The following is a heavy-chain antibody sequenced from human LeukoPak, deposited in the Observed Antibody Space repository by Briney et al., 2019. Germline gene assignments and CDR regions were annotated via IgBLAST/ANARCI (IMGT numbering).Heavy chain of an antibody. CDR2: IYYSGST. Sequence: SETLSLTCTVSGGSISSYYWSWIRRPPGKGLEWIGYIYYSGSTAYNPSLKSRVTISVDTSKNQFSLKVTSVTAADTAVYYCARYAADGRTLEYWGQGTLVTVSS. V-gene: IGHV4-59*01. J-gene: IGHJ4*02. CDR1: GGSISSYY. D-gene: IGHD6-13*01. CDR3: ARYAADGRTLEY.